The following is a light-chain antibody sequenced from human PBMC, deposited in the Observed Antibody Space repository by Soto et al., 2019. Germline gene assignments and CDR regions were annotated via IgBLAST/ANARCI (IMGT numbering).Light chain of an antibody. V-gene: IGKV1-9*01. CDR1: QGISSY. Sequence: DIQLTQSPSFLSASVGDRVTITCRASQGISSYLAWYQQKPGKAPKLLIYAASTLQSGVPSRFSGSGSGTEVTLTFSRPQPEDSATYYCPQVNSYVLTIGGGAKVEIK. J-gene: IGKJ4*01. CDR3: PQVNSYVLT. CDR2: AAS.